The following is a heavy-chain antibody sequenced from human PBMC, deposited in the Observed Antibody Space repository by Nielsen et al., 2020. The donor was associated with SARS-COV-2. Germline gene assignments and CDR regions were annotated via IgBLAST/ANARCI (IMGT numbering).Heavy chain of an antibody. CDR1: GFTFSSYT. CDR2: IYQSGST. Sequence: GSLRLSCAASGFTFSSYTLSWVRQAPGKGLEWIVSIYQSGSTYYSPSLKSRITISVDTSKNQFSLKLTSVTAADTAVYYCAAYSSGWSLGGGDWGQGTLVTVSS. J-gene: IGHJ4*02. CDR3: AAYSSGWSLGGGD. V-gene: IGHV4-38-2*01. D-gene: IGHD6-19*01.